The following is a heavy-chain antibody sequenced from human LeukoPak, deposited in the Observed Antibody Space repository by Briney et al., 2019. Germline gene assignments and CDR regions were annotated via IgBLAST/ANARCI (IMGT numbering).Heavy chain of an antibody. J-gene: IGHJ6*02. CDR2: ISYDGSNK. CDR1: GFIFSSYA. D-gene: IGHD3-3*01. CDR3: ARDRMTIFGVVIISDGMDV. V-gene: IGHV3-30-3*01. Sequence: GGSLRLSCAASGFIFSSYAMHWVRQAPGKGLEWVAVISYDGSNKYYADSVEGRFTISRDNSKNTLYLQMNSLRAEDTAVYYCARDRMTIFGVVIISDGMDVWGQGTTVTVSS.